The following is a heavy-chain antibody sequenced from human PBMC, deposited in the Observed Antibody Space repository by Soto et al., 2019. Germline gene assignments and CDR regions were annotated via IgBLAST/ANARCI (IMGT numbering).Heavy chain of an antibody. CDR1: GGSISSGGYY. D-gene: IGHD5-12*01. V-gene: IGHV4-31*03. CDR2: IYYSGST. CDR3: ARRDIQGGWFDP. J-gene: IGHJ5*02. Sequence: QVQLQESGPGLVKPSQTLSLTCTVSGGSISSGGYYWSWIRQHPGKGLEWIGYIYYSGSTYYNPSLKSRVTISVDTSKNQFSLKLSSVTVADTAVYYCARRDIQGGWFDPWGQGTLVTVSS.